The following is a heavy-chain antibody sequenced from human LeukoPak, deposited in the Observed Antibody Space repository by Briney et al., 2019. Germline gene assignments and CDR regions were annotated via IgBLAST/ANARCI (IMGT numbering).Heavy chain of an antibody. Sequence: SETLSLTCTVSGGSISSYYWSWIRQPPGKGLEWIGYIYYSGSTNYDPSLKSRVTISVDTSKNQFSLKLSSVTAADTAVYYCARGSRRGVPFDYWGQGTLVTVSS. CDR3: ARGSRRGVPFDY. D-gene: IGHD3-10*01. J-gene: IGHJ4*02. CDR2: IYYSGST. V-gene: IGHV4-59*01. CDR1: GGSISSYY.